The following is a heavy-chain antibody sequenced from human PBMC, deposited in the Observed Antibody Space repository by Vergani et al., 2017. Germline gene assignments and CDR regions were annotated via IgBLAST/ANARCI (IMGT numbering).Heavy chain of an antibody. CDR3: AREQDWGSSYYFDC. J-gene: IGHJ4*02. CDR2: ISSSSSTI. V-gene: IGHV3-48*02. Sequence: EVQLVESGGGLVQPGGSLRLSCAASGFTFSSYSMNWVRQAPGKGLEWVSYISSSSSTIYYADAVKGRFTISRDNAKNTLYLQMNSLRDEDTAVYYCAREQDWGSSYYFDCWGQGTLVTVSA. D-gene: IGHD7-27*01. CDR1: GFTFSSYS.